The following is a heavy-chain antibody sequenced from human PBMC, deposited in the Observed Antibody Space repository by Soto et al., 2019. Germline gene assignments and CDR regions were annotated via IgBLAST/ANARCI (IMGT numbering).Heavy chain of an antibody. J-gene: IGHJ5*02. V-gene: IGHV3-23*01. CDR3: AKGKVVGHGYNWFDP. Sequence: EVQVLESGGGMVQPGGSLRLSCAASGFTFSSYAMSWVRQAPGKGLEWVSGISGSGGSTYYADSVKGRFTISRDNSKNTLYLQMNSLRAEDTAVYYCAKGKVVGHGYNWFDPWGQGTLVTVSS. CDR2: ISGSGGST. CDR1: GFTFSSYA. D-gene: IGHD1-26*01.